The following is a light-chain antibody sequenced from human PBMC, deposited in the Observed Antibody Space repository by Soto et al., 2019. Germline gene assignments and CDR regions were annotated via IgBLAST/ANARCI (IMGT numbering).Light chain of an antibody. CDR1: QSIGHW. Sequence: DFQMTQSPSTLSASEGDRVTITCRASQSIGHWLAWYQQKAGKAPRLLIYDASSLETGVPSRFSGSGSGTEFTLSISSLQPDDFATYYCQQYNSYSYTFGQGTKLEIK. V-gene: IGKV1-5*01. CDR2: DAS. CDR3: QQYNSYSYT. J-gene: IGKJ2*01.